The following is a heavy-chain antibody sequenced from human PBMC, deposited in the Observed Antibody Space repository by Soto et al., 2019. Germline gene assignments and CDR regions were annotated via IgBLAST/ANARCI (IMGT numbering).Heavy chain of an antibody. V-gene: IGHV1-18*01. CDR3: ARDPPPPDY. J-gene: IGHJ4*02. CDR1: GYSFTRYG. Sequence: GASVKVSCKASGYSFTRYGIGWARQAPGQGLEWMGWINAYNGITNYAQNLQGRLTLTTDTSTTTAYMELRSLRSDDTAVYYCARDPPPPDYWGQGTLVTVSS. CDR2: INAYNGIT.